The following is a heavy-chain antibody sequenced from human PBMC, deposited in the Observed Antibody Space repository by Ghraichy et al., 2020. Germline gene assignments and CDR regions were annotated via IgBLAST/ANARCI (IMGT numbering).Heavy chain of an antibody. CDR3: ARAGPAQGDGSSWYVDY. CDR2: INHSGST. Sequence: SETLSLTCAVYGGSFSGYYWSWIRQPPGKGLEWIGEINHSGSTNYNPSLKSRVTISVDTSKNQFSLKLSSVTAADTAVYYCARAGPAQGDGSSWYVDYWGQGTLVTVSS. V-gene: IGHV4-34*01. CDR1: GGSFSGYY. J-gene: IGHJ4*02. D-gene: IGHD6-13*01.